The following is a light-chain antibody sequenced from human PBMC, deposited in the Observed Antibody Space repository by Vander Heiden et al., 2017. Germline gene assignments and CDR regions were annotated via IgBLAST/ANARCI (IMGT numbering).Light chain of an antibody. CDR3: QSYDSSLSGV. J-gene: IGLJ1*01. V-gene: IGLV1-40*01. Sequence: QSVLTQPPSVSGAPGPRVTISCTGRSSNIGAGYAVHWDQPLPGNATNLLIYGNSNRPSGVPDRFSGSKSGTSASLAITGLQAEDEADYYCQSYDSSLSGVFGTGTKVTVL. CDR2: GNS. CDR1: SSNIGAGYA.